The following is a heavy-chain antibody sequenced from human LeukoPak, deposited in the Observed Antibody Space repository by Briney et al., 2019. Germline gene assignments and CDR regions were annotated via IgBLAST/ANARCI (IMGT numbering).Heavy chain of an antibody. CDR3: ARLGGVLVVFDY. Sequence: PSETLSLTCAVSGYSISSGYYWGWIRQPPGKGLGWIGSIYHSGSTFYSPSVKSRVTISVDTSNNQFSLKLSSVTAADTAVYYCARLGGVLVVFDYWGQGTLVTVSS. J-gene: IGHJ4*02. CDR1: GYSISSGYY. V-gene: IGHV4-38-2*01. CDR2: IYHSGST. D-gene: IGHD2-21*01.